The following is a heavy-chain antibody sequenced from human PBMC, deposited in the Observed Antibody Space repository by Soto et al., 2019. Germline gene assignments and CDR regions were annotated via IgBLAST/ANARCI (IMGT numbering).Heavy chain of an antibody. CDR2: IWYDGSNK. CDR1: GFTFSSYG. J-gene: IGHJ4*02. V-gene: IGHV3-33*01. D-gene: IGHD4-17*01. CDR3: ARAAGRYGDYEVDY. Sequence: ESGGGVVQPGRSLRLSCAASGFTFSSYGMHWVRQAPGKGLEWVAVIWYDGSNKYYADSVKGRFTISRDNSKNTLYLQMNSLRAEDTAVYYCARAAGRYGDYEVDYWGQGTLVTVSS.